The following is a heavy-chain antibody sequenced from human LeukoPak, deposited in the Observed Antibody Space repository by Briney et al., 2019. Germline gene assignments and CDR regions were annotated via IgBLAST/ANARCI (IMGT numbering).Heavy chain of an antibody. Sequence: SETLSLTCSVSADSFASYYWSWIRQPPGKELEWIGFVDYTGNTNYKPSLKSRSTISLDTSKSEFSLKLISVIAADTAVYYCARGYYGSGSYFPPGYFDFWGRGTLVTVSS. D-gene: IGHD3-10*01. CDR1: ADSFASYY. V-gene: IGHV4-59*01. J-gene: IGHJ2*01. CDR3: ARGYYGSGSYFPPGYFDF. CDR2: VDYTGNT.